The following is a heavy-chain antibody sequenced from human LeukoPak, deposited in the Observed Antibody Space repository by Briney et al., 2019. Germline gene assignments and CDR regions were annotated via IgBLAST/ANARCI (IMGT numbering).Heavy chain of an antibody. Sequence: EASVNVSFKTSGYTFTNYAMKWVRQAPGQGREGRGWINTNTGNPPYAQGFTGRFVFSLDTSVSTAYLQISSLKAEDTAMYYCARERRSSSPGEQQLVRAFDIWGQGTMVTVSS. J-gene: IGHJ3*02. CDR2: INTNTGNP. V-gene: IGHV7-4-1*02. CDR3: ARERRSSSPGEQQLVRAFDI. CDR1: GYTFTNYA. D-gene: IGHD6-13*01.